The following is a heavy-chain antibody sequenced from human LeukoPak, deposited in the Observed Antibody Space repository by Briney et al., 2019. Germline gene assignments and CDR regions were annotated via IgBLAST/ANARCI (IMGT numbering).Heavy chain of an antibody. CDR1: GFTFSSYA. D-gene: IGHD6-19*01. J-gene: IGHJ4*02. CDR3: ARAVYRSGGYYFDY. V-gene: IGHV3-30*04. CDR2: ISYDGSDK. Sequence: GGSLRLSCAASGFTFSSYAMQWVRQAPGKGLEWVAVISYDGSDKNYADSVKGRFTISRDNSRNTLYLQMNSLRADDTAVYYCARAVYRSGGYYFDYWGQGTLVIVSS.